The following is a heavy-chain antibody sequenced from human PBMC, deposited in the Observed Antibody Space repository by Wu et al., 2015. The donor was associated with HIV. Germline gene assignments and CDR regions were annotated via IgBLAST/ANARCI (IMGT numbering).Heavy chain of an antibody. J-gene: IGHJ6*02. V-gene: IGHV1-69*13. CDR1: GATFTSYA. D-gene: IGHD6-19*01. CDR2: IIPIFGTA. CDR3: ARDLAVAGAGAPKLHYGMDV. Sequence: QVQLLQSGAEVKNPGSSVRVSCKASGATFTSYALSWVRQAPGQGLEWMGRIIPIFGTANYAQKFQGRVTITADESTSTAYMELSSLRSEDTAVYYCARDLAVAGAGAPKLHYGMDVWGQGTTVTVSS.